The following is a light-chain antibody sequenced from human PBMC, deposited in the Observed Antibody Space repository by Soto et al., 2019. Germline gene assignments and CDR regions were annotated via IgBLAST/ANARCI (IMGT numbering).Light chain of an antibody. CDR1: QSLLHSNGYNY. Sequence: DIVMTQSPLSLPVTPGEPASISCRSSQSLLHSNGYNYLDWYLQKPGQSPQLLIYLGSNRSSGVPDRFSGSGSGTDFTLKISRLEPEDFAVYYCQQYGRSPPTFGQGTKVDIK. J-gene: IGKJ1*01. CDR3: QQYGRSPPT. CDR2: LGS. V-gene: IGKV2-28*01.